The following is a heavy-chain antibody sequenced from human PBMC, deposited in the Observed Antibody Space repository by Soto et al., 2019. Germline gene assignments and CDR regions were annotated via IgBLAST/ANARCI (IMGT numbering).Heavy chain of an antibody. J-gene: IGHJ3*02. CDR2: INAGNGNT. CDR3: ARDQAVDTAMASHDAFDI. CDR1: GYTFTSYA. D-gene: IGHD5-18*01. V-gene: IGHV1-3*01. Sequence: ASVKVSCKASGYTFTSYAMHWVRQAPGQRFEWMGWINAGNGNTKYSQKFQGRVTITRDTSASTAYMELSSLRSEDTAVYYCARDQAVDTAMASHDAFDIWGQGTMVTVSS.